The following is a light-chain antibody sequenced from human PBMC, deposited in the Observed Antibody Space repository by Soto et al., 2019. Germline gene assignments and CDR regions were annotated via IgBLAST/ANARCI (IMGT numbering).Light chain of an antibody. V-gene: IGKV3-15*01. J-gene: IGKJ2*01. CDR1: QRVSSN. CDR3: QQYNNSPYT. Sequence: EVVMTQSPATLSVSPGERATLSCRASQRVSSNLAWYQQKPGQAPRLLIYGASTRATGLPARFSGSGSGTEFTLTISSLQSEDFAVYYCQQYNNSPYTFGQGTKLDIK. CDR2: GAS.